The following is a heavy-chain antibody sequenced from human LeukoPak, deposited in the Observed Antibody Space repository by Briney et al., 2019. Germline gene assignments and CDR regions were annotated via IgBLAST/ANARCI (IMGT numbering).Heavy chain of an antibody. D-gene: IGHD3-3*01. CDR2: TYYRSQQWHS. Sequence: SQTLSLTCAISGDSISSNGASWNWIRQSPSRGLEWLGRTYYRSQQWHSDYAPSVKGRVTLNPDTSKNQFSLQLNSMTPEDTAVYYCGRETDFGVVTNWGQGTLVTVSS. V-gene: IGHV6-1*01. CDR3: GRETDFGVVTN. J-gene: IGHJ4*02. CDR1: GDSISSNGAS.